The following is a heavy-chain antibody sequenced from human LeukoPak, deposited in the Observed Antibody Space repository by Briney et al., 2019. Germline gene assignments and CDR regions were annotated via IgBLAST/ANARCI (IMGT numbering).Heavy chain of an antibody. CDR3: AADHDLWFGDPLYGMDV. Sequence: GASVKVSCKASVFTFTSSAMQWVRQARGQRLEWIGCIVVGSGNTNYAQKFQERVTITRDMSTSTAYMELSSLRSEDTAVYYCAADHDLWFGDPLYGMDVWGQGTTVTVSS. J-gene: IGHJ6*02. CDR1: VFTFTSSA. D-gene: IGHD3-10*01. CDR2: IVVGSGNT. V-gene: IGHV1-58*02.